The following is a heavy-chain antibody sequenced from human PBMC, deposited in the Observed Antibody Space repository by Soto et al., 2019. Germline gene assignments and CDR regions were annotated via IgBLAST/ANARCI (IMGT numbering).Heavy chain of an antibody. J-gene: IGHJ5*02. CDR2: INPNSGGT. CDR3: ARALRLGELSFKP. CDR1: GYTFTGYY. D-gene: IGHD3-16*02. V-gene: IGHV1-2*02. Sequence: ASVNVSFKSSGYTFTGYYIHWGRQAPGQGLEWMGWINPNSGGTNYAQKFQGRVTMTRDTSISTAYMELSRLRSDDTAVYYCARALRLGELSFKPWGQGTLVTVSS.